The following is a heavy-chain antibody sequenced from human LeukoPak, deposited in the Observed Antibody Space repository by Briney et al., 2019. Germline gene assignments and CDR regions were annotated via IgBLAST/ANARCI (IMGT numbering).Heavy chain of an antibody. V-gene: IGHV3-74*01. CDR3: ASRPLSGEPFDY. Sequence: PGGSLRLSCAASGSTFSSYWMHWVRQAPGKGLVWVSRINSDGSSTSYADSVKGRFTISRDNAKNTLYLQMNSLRAEDTAVYYCASRPLSGEPFDYWGQGTLVTVSS. CDR2: INSDGSST. D-gene: IGHD6-19*01. CDR1: GSTFSSYW. J-gene: IGHJ4*02.